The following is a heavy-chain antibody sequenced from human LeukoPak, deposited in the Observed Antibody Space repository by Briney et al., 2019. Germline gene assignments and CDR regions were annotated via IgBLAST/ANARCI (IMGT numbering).Heavy chain of an antibody. Sequence: GGSLRLSCAASGFTFSSYSMNWVRQAPGKGLEWVSSISSSSSYIYYADSVKGRFTISRDNAKNSLYLQMNSLRAEDTAVYYCARDSYYDSSGYPYFDYWGQGTLVTVSS. CDR1: GFTFSSYS. CDR3: ARDSYYDSSGYPYFDY. D-gene: IGHD3-22*01. CDR2: ISSSSSYI. V-gene: IGHV3-21*01. J-gene: IGHJ4*02.